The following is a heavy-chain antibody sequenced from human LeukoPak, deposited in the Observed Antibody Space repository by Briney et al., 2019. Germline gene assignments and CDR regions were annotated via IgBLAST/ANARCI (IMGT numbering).Heavy chain of an antibody. CDR1: EFTFSNYW. CDR2: IHSDGNIT. CDR3: ARSGGSGWDPDAFDI. Sequence: GGSLRLSCAASEFTFSNYWMHWVRQAPGKGLVWVSRIHSDGNITSSADSVKGRFTISRDNAKNSLYLQMNSLRAEDTAVYYCARSGGSGWDPDAFDIWGQGTMVTVSS. D-gene: IGHD1-26*01. V-gene: IGHV3-74*01. J-gene: IGHJ3*02.